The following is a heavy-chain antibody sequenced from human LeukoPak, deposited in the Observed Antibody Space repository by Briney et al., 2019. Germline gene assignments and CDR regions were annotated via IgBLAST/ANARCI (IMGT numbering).Heavy chain of an antibody. J-gene: IGHJ5*02. V-gene: IGHV4-31*03. CDR1: GGSISSGGYY. CDR3: ARAPERLSFCWFDP. D-gene: IGHD5-12*01. Sequence: SQTLSLTCTVSGGSISSGGYYWSWIRQHPGKGLEWIGYIYYSGSTYYNPSLKSRVTTSVDTSKNQFSLKLSSVTAADTAVYYCARAPERLSFCWFDPWGQGTLVTVSS. CDR2: IYYSGST.